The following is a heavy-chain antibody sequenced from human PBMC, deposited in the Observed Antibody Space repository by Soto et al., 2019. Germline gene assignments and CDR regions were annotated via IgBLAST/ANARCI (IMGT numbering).Heavy chain of an antibody. CDR1: GGSISSYY. CDR2: SYYSGTT. J-gene: IGHJ6*03. D-gene: IGHD3-3*01. Sequence: QVQLQESGPGLVKPSETLSLTCTVSGGSISSYYWSWIRQPPGKGLEWIGHSYYSGTTNYNPSLKSGDTRLVVTSKNPYSLQLSSVTGADTAVYYCARSKYYDVWRGAEAIYYYMDVWGKGTTVTVSS. V-gene: IGHV4-59*01. CDR3: ARSKYYDVWRGAEAIYYYMDV.